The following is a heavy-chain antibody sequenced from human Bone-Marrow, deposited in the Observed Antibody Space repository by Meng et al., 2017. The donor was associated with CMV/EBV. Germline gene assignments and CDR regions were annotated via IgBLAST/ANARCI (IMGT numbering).Heavy chain of an antibody. V-gene: IGHV4-39*07. D-gene: IGHD3-22*01. CDR1: CGSISSSSYY. J-gene: IGHJ3*02. CDR3: ARDLTGYYDSSGYNDAFDI. Sequence: SETLSLTCTVSCGSISSSSYYWGWIRQPPGKGLEWIGSIYYSGSTYYNPFLKSRVTISVDTSKNQFSLKVSSVTAADTAVYYCARDLTGYYDSSGYNDAFDIWGQGTMVTVSS. CDR2: IYYSGST.